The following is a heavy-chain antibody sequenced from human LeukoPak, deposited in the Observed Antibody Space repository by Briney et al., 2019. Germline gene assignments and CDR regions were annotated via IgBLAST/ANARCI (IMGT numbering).Heavy chain of an antibody. CDR2: INPSGGST. CDR3: ARGHMDYYDSSGPDY. CDR1: GYTFTSYY. Sequence: ASVKASCKASGYTFTSYYMHWVRQAPGQGLEWMGIINPSGGSTSYAQKFQGRVTMTRDTSTSTVYMELSSLRSEDTAVYYCARGHMDYYDSSGPDYWGQGTLVTVSS. V-gene: IGHV1-46*01. D-gene: IGHD3-22*01. J-gene: IGHJ4*02.